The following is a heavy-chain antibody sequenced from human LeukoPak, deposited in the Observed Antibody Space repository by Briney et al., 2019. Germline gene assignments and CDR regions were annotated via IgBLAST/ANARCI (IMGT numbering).Heavy chain of an antibody. CDR1: GGSISTYY. CDR3: ARAAAGTRGAFDI. J-gene: IGHJ3*02. CDR2: IYSSGST. D-gene: IGHD6-13*01. Sequence: SETLSLTCTVSGGSISTYYWSWIRQPPGKGLEWIGYIYSSGSTNCNPSLKSRVTISVDTSKNQFSLKLTSVTAADTAVYYCARAAAGTRGAFDIWGQGTLVTVSS. V-gene: IGHV4-59*01.